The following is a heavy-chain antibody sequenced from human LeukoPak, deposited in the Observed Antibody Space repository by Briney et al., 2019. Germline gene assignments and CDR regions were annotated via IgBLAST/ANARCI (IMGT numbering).Heavy chain of an antibody. J-gene: IGHJ4*02. Sequence: GGSLRLSCAASGFTFSDHYMDWVRQAPGKGLEWVGRTRNKANSYTTEYAASVKGRFTISRDDSKNSLYLQINSLKTEDTAVYYCARDLRSSGSYWGQGTLVTVSS. CDR1: GFTFSDHY. CDR3: ARDLRSSGSY. V-gene: IGHV3-72*01. CDR2: TRNKANSYTT. D-gene: IGHD6-19*01.